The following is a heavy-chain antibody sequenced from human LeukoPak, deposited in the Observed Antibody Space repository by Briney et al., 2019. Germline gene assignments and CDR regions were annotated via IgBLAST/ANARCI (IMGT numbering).Heavy chain of an antibody. D-gene: IGHD3-16*02. Sequence: GGPLRLSCAASGFTFSNAWMSWVRQAPGKGLEWVGRIKSKTDGGTTDYAAPVKGRFTISRDDSKNTLYLQMNSLKTEDTAVYYCTTAVTFGGVIVIPHDYWGQGTLVTVSS. CDR1: GFTFSNAW. CDR2: IKSKTDGGTT. CDR3: TTAVTFGGVIVIPHDY. V-gene: IGHV3-15*01. J-gene: IGHJ4*02.